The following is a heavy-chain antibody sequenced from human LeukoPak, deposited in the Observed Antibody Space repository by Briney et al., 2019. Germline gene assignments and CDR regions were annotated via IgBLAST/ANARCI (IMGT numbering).Heavy chain of an antibody. V-gene: IGHV4-34*01. CDR2: INHSGST. D-gene: IGHD2-21*02. CDR1: GGSFSGYY. Sequence: SETLSLTCAVYGGSFSGYYWSWTRQPPGKGLEWIGEINHSGSTNYNPSLKSRVTISVDTSKNQFSLKLSSVTAADTAVYYCARGVTAIRYFDSWGQGTLVTVSS. CDR3: ARGVTAIRYFDS. J-gene: IGHJ4*02.